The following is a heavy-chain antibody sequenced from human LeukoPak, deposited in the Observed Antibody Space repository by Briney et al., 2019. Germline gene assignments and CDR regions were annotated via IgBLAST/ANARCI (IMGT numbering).Heavy chain of an antibody. J-gene: IGHJ3*02. D-gene: IGHD4-17*01. Sequence: PGGSLRLSCAASGFTFSSYWMSWVRQAPGKGREWVANIRQDGSEKYYVDSVKGRFTISRDNAKNSLYLQMNSLRAEDTAVYYCAREFYGDYNDAFDIWGQGTMVTVSS. V-gene: IGHV3-7*01. CDR2: IRQDGSEK. CDR3: AREFYGDYNDAFDI. CDR1: GFTFSSYW.